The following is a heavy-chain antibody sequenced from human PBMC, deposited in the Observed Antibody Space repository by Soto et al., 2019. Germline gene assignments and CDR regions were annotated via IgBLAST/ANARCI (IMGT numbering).Heavy chain of an antibody. CDR1: GDSFTNYA. V-gene: IGHV1-69*01. D-gene: IGHD2-8*01. Sequence: QVLLVQSGAEMKQPGSSVSVSCKASGDSFTNYAFTWVRQAPGQGPEWLGGIILALGTPHYSQRFQGRLTITADASSSTVYMELGSLTLDDTAVYYCGRYCTNTKCRGGYYLDLWGQGTLLTVSS. J-gene: IGHJ5*02. CDR2: IILALGTP. CDR3: GRYCTNTKCRGGYYLDL.